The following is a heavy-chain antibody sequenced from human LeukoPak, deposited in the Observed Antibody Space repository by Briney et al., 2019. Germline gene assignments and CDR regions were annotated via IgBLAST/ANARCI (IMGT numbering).Heavy chain of an antibody. D-gene: IGHD3-22*01. J-gene: IGHJ6*02. CDR3: AKRLKRNYYYHYAMDV. Sequence: GGSLRLSCAASGFTFKTHAMSWVRHAPWKGLEWVSRIDDSGVIRSYADSVKGRFTISRDNSKMTLTLQMNSLRAEDTAVYYCAKRLKRNYYYHYAMDVWGQGTTVTVSS. V-gene: IGHV3-23*01. CDR2: IDDSGVIR. CDR1: GFTFKTHA.